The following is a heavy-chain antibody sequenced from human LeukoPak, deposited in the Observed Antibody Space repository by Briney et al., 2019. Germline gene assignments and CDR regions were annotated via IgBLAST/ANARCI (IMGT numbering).Heavy chain of an antibody. V-gene: IGHV3-23*01. J-gene: IGHJ6*03. CDR1: GFTFSSYG. Sequence: PEGSLRLSCAASGFTFSSYGMSWVRQAPGKGLEWVSAISGSGGSTYYADSVKGRFTISRDNSKNTLYLQMNSLRAEDTAVYYCAKGPIRWNTYYYYYMDVWGKGTTVTISS. CDR2: ISGSGGST. D-gene: IGHD4-23*01. CDR3: AKGPIRWNTYYYYYMDV.